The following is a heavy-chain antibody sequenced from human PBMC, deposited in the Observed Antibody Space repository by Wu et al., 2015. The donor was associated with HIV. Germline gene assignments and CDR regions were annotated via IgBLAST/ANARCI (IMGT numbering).Heavy chain of an antibody. V-gene: IGHV1-18*01. Sequence: QVQLVQSGVEVKKPGASVKVSCKASGYTFTTYGISWVRQAPGQGLEWMGWISAYNGNTNYAQKLQGRVTMTTDTSTSTAYMEVRSLRSDDTAVYYCARDREQWLETPPYYFDYWGQGTLVTVSS. D-gene: IGHD6-19*01. CDR3: ARDREQWLETPPYYFDY. CDR1: GYTFTTYG. J-gene: IGHJ4*02. CDR2: ISAYNGNT.